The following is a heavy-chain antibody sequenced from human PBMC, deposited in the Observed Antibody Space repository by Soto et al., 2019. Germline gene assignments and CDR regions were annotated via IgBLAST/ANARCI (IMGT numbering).Heavy chain of an antibody. V-gene: IGHV4-30-4*01. D-gene: IGHD3-3*01. CDR2: IYYSGST. Sequence: QVQLQESGPGLVKPSQTLSLTCTVSGGSISSGDYYWSWIRQPPGKGLEWIGYIYYSGSTYYNPSRKSRVTISVDTSKNQFSLKLSSVTAADTAVYYCARAGGRITIFGVVMDPNWFDPWGQGTLVTVSS. CDR1: GGSISSGDYY. CDR3: ARAGGRITIFGVVMDPNWFDP. J-gene: IGHJ5*02.